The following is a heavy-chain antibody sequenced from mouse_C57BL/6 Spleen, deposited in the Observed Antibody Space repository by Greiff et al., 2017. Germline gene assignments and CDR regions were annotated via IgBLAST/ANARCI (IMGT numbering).Heavy chain of an antibody. J-gene: IGHJ1*03. CDR3: ARTDYDWYFDV. CDR2: ISNLAYSI. D-gene: IGHD2-4*01. Sequence: EVKLVESGGGLVQPGGSLKLSCAASGFTFSDYGMAWVRQAPRKGPEWVAFISNLAYSIYYADTVTGRFTISRENAKNTLYLEMSSLRSEDTAMYYCARTDYDWYFDVWGTGTTVTVSS. CDR1: GFTFSDYG. V-gene: IGHV5-15*04.